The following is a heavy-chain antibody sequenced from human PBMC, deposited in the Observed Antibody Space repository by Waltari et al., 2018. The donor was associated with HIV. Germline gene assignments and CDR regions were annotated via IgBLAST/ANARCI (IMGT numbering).Heavy chain of an antibody. D-gene: IGHD5-18*01. CDR3: ARERGYTSPFDY. J-gene: IGHJ4*02. V-gene: IGHV3-33*01. CDR2: IWYDGTDE. CDR1: GFTFRSYG. Sequence: QVQLVESGGVVVEPGRYLRLTCAMSGFTFRSYGIHWVSQAPGKGLEWVAVIWYDGTDEYYVDSVKGRFTISRDNSKNTVYLQMSSLRAEDTGVYFCARERGYTSPFDYWGQGTLVTVSS.